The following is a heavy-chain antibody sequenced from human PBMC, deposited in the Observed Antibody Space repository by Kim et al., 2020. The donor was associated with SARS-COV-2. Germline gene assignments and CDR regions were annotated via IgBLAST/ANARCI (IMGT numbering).Heavy chain of an antibody. Sequence: GGSLRLSCAASGFTFSSYSMNWVRQAPGKGLEWVSSISSSSSYIYYADSVKGRFTISRDNAKNSLYLQMNSLRAEDTAVYYCARDQRLIGWYFDLWGRGTLVTVSS. CDR1: GFTFSSYS. V-gene: IGHV3-21*01. CDR3: ARDQRLIGWYFDL. J-gene: IGHJ2*01. CDR2: ISSSSSYI. D-gene: IGHD6-25*01.